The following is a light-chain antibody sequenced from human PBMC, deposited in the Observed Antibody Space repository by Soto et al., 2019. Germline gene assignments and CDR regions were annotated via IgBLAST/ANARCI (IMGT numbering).Light chain of an antibody. CDR1: QSVSRSY. V-gene: IGKV3-20*01. Sequence: EVVLTQSPGTLSLSPGERATLSCRASQSVSRSYLAWYQQKPGQAPRLLISVASSRATGIPDRFSGSGSGTDFTLTISRLEPEEFAMYYCQQYGSSPYTFGQGTKLEIK. CDR3: QQYGSSPYT. CDR2: VAS. J-gene: IGKJ2*01.